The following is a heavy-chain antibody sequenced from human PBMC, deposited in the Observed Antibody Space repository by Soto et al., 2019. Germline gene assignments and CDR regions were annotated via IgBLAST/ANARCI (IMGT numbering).Heavy chain of an antibody. V-gene: IGHV1-2*02. CDR3: ARDVGVVHFDY. CDR1: GYTFTGYY. Sequence: ASVKVSCKASGYTFTGYYMHWVRQAPGQGLEWMGWINPNSGGTNYAQKYKGRVTMTRDTSISTAYMELRSLRSDDTAVYYCARDVGVVHFDYWSQGTLVTVSS. CDR2: INPNSGGT. D-gene: IGHD2-15*01. J-gene: IGHJ4*02.